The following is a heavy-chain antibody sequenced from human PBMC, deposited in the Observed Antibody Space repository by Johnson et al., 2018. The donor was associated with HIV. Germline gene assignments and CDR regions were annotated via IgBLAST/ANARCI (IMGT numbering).Heavy chain of an antibody. D-gene: IGHD5-18*01. V-gene: IGHV3-74*01. CDR2: INSDGSST. CDR1: GFTFDDYA. J-gene: IGHJ3*02. CDR3: PRETNSAMAGDAFDI. Sequence: VQLVESRGGLVQPGRSLRLSCAASGFTFDDYAMHWVRQAPGKGLEWVSRINSDGSSTTYADSVKGRFTISRDNAKNTLYLQMNSLRAEDTAVYYCPRETNSAMAGDAFDIWGQGTMVTVSS.